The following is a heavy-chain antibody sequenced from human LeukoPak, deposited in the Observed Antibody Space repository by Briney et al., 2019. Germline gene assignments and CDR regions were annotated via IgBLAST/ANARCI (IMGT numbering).Heavy chain of an antibody. V-gene: IGHV4-38-2*02. CDR2: IYHSGST. Sequence: SETLSLTCTVSGYSISSGYYWGWIRQPPGKGLEWVGSIYHSGSTYYNPSLKSRVTISVDTSKNQFSLKLSSVTAADTAVYYCAREPPYGDYVNAFDIWGQGTMVTVSS. J-gene: IGHJ3*02. D-gene: IGHD4-17*01. CDR3: AREPPYGDYVNAFDI. CDR1: GYSISSGYY.